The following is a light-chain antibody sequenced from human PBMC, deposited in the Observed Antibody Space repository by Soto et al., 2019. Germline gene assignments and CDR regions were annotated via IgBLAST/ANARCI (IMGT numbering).Light chain of an antibody. CDR3: AVWDDSLNGWV. Sequence: QSVLTQPASASGTPGQRVTISCSGSSSNIGRNTVNWYQQLPGTVPKLLIYSNNQRPSGVPDRFSGSKSGTSASLAISGLQSEDEADYYCAVWDDSLNGWVFGGGTKLTVL. CDR1: SSNIGRNT. CDR2: SNN. J-gene: IGLJ3*02. V-gene: IGLV1-44*01.